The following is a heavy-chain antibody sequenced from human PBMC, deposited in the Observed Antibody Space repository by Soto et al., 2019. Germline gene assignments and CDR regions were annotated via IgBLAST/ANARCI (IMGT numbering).Heavy chain of an antibody. CDR1: GFTFSSYA. Sequence: GGSLRLSCAASGFTFSSYAMTWVRQAPGKGLEWFSAISGSGGKTYYADSVKGRFTISRDNSKNTLYLQMNSLRAEDMGVYYCAKDGLLWFGELLPLTTYYSYYGMEVWGEGTKVTVT. V-gene: IGHV3-23*01. CDR2: ISGSGGKT. J-gene: IGHJ6*02. CDR3: AKDGLLWFGELLPLTTYYSYYGMEV. D-gene: IGHD3-10*01.